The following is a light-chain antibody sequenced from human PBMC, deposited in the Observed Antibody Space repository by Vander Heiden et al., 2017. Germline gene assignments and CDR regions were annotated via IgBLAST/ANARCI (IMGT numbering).Light chain of an antibody. J-gene: IGKJ1*01. CDR1: QSISSH. CDR2: AAS. CDR3: QQSYSTPRT. V-gene: IGKV1-39*01. Sequence: DIQMTQSQSSLSASVGDRVTITCRASQSISSHLNWYQQKPGKAPKLLIYAASSLQSGVPSRFSGSGSGTDFTLTISSLQPEDFATYYCQQSYSTPRTFGQGTKVEIK.